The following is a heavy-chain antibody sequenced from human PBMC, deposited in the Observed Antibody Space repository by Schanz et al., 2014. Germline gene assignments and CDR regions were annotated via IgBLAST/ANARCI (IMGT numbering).Heavy chain of an antibody. Sequence: VQLVESGGGVVQPGGSLRLSCAASGFTVSSNHMSWVRQAPGKGLEWVSSISSSSSYIYYADSVKGRFTISRDNAKNSLYLQMNSLRAEDTAVYYCAREQIMAAAGLVDYWGHGTPVTVSS. V-gene: IGHV3-21*01. CDR2: ISSSSSYI. CDR3: AREQIMAAAGLVDY. J-gene: IGHJ4*01. D-gene: IGHD6-13*01. CDR1: GFTVSSNH.